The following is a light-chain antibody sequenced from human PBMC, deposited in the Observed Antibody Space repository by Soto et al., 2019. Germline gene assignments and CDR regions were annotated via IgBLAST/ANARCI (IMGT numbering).Light chain of an antibody. CDR3: SSYTTSNTRQIV. Sequence: QSVLHQPASVSGAPGQAITTSCTGTSSDVCGYNYVSWYQHHPGKAPKLMIFDVSNRPSGVSNRFSGSKSGNTASLTISGLQPEDEADYYCSSYTTSNTRQIVFGTGTKVTVL. J-gene: IGLJ1*01. CDR2: DVS. V-gene: IGLV2-14*03. CDR1: SSDVCGYNY.